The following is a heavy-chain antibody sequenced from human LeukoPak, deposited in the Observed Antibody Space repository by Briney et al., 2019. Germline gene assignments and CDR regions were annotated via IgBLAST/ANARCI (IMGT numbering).Heavy chain of an antibody. J-gene: IGHJ3*02. V-gene: IGHV4-4*07. D-gene: IGHD2-15*01. CDR2: IHTRGST. Sequence: SETLSLTCTVSGGSINNYYWSWIRQPAGKGLEWIGRIHTRGSTNYNPSLKSRVTMSVDTSKNQFSLKLSSVTAADTAVYYCARVRYCSADICSGGDAFDIWGQGTMVSVSS. CDR1: GGSINNYY. CDR3: ARVRYCSADICSGGDAFDI.